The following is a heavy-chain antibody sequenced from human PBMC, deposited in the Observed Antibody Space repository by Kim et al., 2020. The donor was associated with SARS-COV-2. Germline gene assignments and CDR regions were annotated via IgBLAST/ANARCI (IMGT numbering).Heavy chain of an antibody. CDR1: GFTFDDYA. J-gene: IGHJ4*02. Sequence: GGSLRLSCAASGFTFDDYAMHWVRQAPGKGLEWVSGISWNSGSIGYADSVKGRFTISRDNAKNSLYLQMNSLRAEDTALYYCAKDMGRYYGSGSLVDYWGQGTLVTVSS. D-gene: IGHD3-10*01. CDR3: AKDMGRYYGSGSLVDY. V-gene: IGHV3-9*01. CDR2: ISWNSGSI.